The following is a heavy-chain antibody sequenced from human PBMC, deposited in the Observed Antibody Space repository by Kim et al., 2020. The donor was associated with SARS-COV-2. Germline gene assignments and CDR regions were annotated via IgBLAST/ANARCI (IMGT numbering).Heavy chain of an antibody. CDR2: ISSSSRTI. D-gene: IGHD2-15*01. CDR1: GFTFSNYN. V-gene: IGHV3-48*01. Sequence: WGSLRLSCSASGFTFSNYNMNWVRQAPGKGLEWVSFISSSSRTIYYADSVKGRFTISRDNAENSLFLQMNGLRAEDTALYYCATVLSKDSNYWGQGTLV. J-gene: IGHJ4*02. CDR3: ATVLSKDSNY.